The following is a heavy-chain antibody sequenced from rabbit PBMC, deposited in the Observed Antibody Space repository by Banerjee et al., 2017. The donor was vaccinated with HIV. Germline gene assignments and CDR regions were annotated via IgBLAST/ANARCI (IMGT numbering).Heavy chain of an antibody. D-gene: IGHD1-1*01. CDR1: GFSFSNKYG. CDR3: ARHETGASGCKFGL. Sequence: QEQLEESGGDLVKPEGSLTLTCTASGFSFSNKYGMCWVRQAPGKGLEWIACINTSSGTPVSASWAKGGFPISKTSATTVSLQKSSLTDAGTATYICARHETGASGCKFGLWGARALVTVS. CDR2: INTSSGTP. J-gene: IGHJ4*01. V-gene: IGHV1S45*01.